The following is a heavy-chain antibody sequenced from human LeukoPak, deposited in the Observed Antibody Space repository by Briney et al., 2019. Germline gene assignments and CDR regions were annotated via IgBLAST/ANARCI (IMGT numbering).Heavy chain of an antibody. CDR1: GFTFSSFA. J-gene: IGHJ4*02. CDR2: ISGSGGNT. Sequence: QTGGSLRLSCAASGFTFSSFAMSWVRQAPGKGLEWISAISGSGGNTYYIDSVKGRFTISRDNSKNTVPLQMNSLRAEDTAVYFCAKDGFDYWGQGTLVSVSS. CDR3: AKDGFDY. V-gene: IGHV3-23*01.